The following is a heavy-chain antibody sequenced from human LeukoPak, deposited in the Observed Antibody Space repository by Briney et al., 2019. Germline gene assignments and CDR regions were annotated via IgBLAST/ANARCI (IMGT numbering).Heavy chain of an antibody. CDR2: ISSDGSGT. CDR3: ARANHPTYYDSSGYYQDY. J-gene: IGHJ4*02. CDR1: GFTFSRYA. D-gene: IGHD3-22*01. Sequence: HPGGSLRLSCAASGFTFSRYAMSWVRQAPGKGLEWVSRISSDGSGTSYADSVKGRFTISRDNAKNTLYLQMNSLRAEDTGVYYCARANHPTYYDSSGYYQDYWGQGTLVTVSS. V-gene: IGHV3-74*01.